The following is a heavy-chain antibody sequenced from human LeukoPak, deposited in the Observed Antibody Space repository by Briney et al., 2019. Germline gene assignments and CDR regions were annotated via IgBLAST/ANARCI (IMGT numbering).Heavy chain of an antibody. CDR2: ISGSGGST. Sequence: GGSLRLSCAASGFTFSSYAMSWVHQAPGKGLEWVSAISGSGGSTYYADSVKGRFTISRDNSKNTLYLQMNSLRAEDTAVYYCAKDSRHGGGSYTDYWGQGTLVTVSS. V-gene: IGHV3-23*01. J-gene: IGHJ4*02. CDR3: AKDSRHGGGSYTDY. D-gene: IGHD1-26*01. CDR1: GFTFSSYA.